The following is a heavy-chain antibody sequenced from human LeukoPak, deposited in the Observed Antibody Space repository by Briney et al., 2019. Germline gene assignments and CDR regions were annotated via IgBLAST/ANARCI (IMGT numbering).Heavy chain of an antibody. D-gene: IGHD3-10*01. CDR1: SFTFRSYA. Sequence: GGTLRLSCAASSFTFRSYAMNWVRQPPGKGLEWVAVISSDGTNNYYADSMKGRFSISRDNTNNKLYLQRNRLRADTTAVYYCARDRSQEFDPWGQGTLVTVSS. V-gene: IGHV3-30*04. CDR2: ISSDGTNN. CDR3: ARDRSQEFDP. J-gene: IGHJ5*02.